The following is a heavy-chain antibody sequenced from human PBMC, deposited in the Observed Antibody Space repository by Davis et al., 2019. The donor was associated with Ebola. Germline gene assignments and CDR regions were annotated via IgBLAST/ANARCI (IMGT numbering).Heavy chain of an antibody. V-gene: IGHV4-59*11. Sequence: PGGSLRLSCTVSGGSITSSHYWSWIRQPPGKGLEWIGYIHYSGSTNYNSSLQSRVTMLVDTSKNQFSLKLSSVTAADTAVYYCARGFYHMVQGVIGYWGQGTLVTVSS. CDR3: ARGFYHMVQGVIGY. D-gene: IGHD3-10*01. CDR2: IHYSGST. J-gene: IGHJ4*02. CDR1: GGSITSSHY.